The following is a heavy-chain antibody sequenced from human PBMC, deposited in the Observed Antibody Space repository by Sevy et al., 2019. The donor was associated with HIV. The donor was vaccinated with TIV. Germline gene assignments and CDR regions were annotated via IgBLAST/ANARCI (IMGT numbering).Heavy chain of an antibody. D-gene: IGHD3-22*01. J-gene: IGHJ4*02. CDR1: GFAFSSYS. V-gene: IGHV3-20*01. Sequence: WGSLRLSCAASGFAFSSYSMNWVRQAPGKGLEWVSGINWNGGSTGYADSVKGRFTISRDNAKNSLYLQMNSLRAEDTALYHCARRRDYYDSKNPGAFDYWGQGTLVTVSS. CDR2: INWNGGST. CDR3: ARRRDYYDSKNPGAFDY.